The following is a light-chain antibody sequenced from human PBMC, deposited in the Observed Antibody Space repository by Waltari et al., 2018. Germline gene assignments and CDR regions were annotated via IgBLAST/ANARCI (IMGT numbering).Light chain of an antibody. CDR2: DNA. CDR3: QVWDGSYDSVV. J-gene: IGLJ2*01. V-gene: IGLV3-21*02. CDR1: NIGSKN. Sequence: SFVLAQGPSVSVAPGQTARITCGGHNIGSKNGHWSQQRPGQAPVLVVSDNADRPSGIPERFSGSNSGNMATLTISRVEAGEEADYHCQVWDGSYDSVVFGGGTKLTV.